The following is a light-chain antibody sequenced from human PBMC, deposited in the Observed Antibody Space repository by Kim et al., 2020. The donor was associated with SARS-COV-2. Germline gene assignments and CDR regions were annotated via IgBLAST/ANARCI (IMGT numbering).Light chain of an antibody. V-gene: IGLV2-11*03. CDR2: DDT. J-gene: IGLJ3*02. CDR1: NNDVRTYTY. Sequence: SPGQSVVISCTGTNNDVRTYTYVSWYQQHPGKAPKLVIYDDTLRPSGVPIRFSGSKSGNTASLIISGLLAEDEADYYCCSFAGIWLFGGGTQLTVL. CDR3: CSFAGIWL.